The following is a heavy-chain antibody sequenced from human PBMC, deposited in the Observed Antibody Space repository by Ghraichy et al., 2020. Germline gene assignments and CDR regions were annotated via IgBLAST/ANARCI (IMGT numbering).Heavy chain of an antibody. CDR1: GYSFTSYW. D-gene: IGHD3-22*01. CDR3: YCRIVVVIGANKRAFDY. Sequence: GESLNISCKGSGYSFTSYWIGWVRQMPGKGLEWMGIIYPGDSDTRYSPSFQGQVTISADKSISTAYLQWSSLKASDTAMYYCYCRIVVVIGANKRAFDYWGQGTLVTVSS. V-gene: IGHV5-51*01. J-gene: IGHJ4*02. CDR2: IYPGDSDT.